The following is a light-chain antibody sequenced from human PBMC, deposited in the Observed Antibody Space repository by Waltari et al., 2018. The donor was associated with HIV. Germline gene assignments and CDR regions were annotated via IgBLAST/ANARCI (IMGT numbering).Light chain of an antibody. V-gene: IGLV1-40*01. CDR3: QSYDSSLSGVV. J-gene: IGLJ2*01. CDR1: SSNIGAGYP. Sequence: QSLLTQPPSVSGAPGQEVTIPCTGSSSNIGAGYPVPWYQQVPGTAPKLLISANINRPSGVPDRFSGSKSGTSASLAITGLQAEDEADYYCQSYDSSLSGVVFGGGTKLTVL. CDR2: ANI.